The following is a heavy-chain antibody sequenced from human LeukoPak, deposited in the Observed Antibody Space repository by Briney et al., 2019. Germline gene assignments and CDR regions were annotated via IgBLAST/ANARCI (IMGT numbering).Heavy chain of an antibody. CDR1: GGSFSGYY. Sequence: SETLSLTCAVYGGSFSGYYWSWIRQPPGKGLEWIGEINHSGSTNYNPSLKSRVTISVDKSKNQFSLKLSSVTAADTAVYYCARARNWYFDLWGRGTLVTVSS. J-gene: IGHJ2*01. CDR3: ARARNWYFDL. CDR2: INHSGST. V-gene: IGHV4-34*01.